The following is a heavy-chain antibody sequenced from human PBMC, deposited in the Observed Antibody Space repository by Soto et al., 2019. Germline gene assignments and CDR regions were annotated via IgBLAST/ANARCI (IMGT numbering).Heavy chain of an antibody. CDR3: ARLMLWFGDTSRDFEY. Sequence: SETLSLTCSVSGGSISSSSYYWGWILQPPGKGLEWIGSIYYSGSTYYNPSLKGRVPISVDTSKNQFSLKLSSVTAADTDVYYCARLMLWFGDTSRDFEYWGQGTLVTVSS. J-gene: IGHJ4*02. D-gene: IGHD3-10*01. CDR2: IYYSGST. CDR1: GGSISSSSYY. V-gene: IGHV4-39*01.